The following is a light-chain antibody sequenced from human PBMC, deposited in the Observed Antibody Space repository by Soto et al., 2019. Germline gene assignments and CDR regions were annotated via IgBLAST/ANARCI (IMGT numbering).Light chain of an antibody. Sequence: EIVLTQSPGTLYLSPGERATFSCRASQSVSSNYLAWYQQKRGQAPRLLIYAASARATGIPDRFSGSGSGTDFTLTISRLEPEDFAVYFCQLYGSSPPRYTFGQGTKLEIK. CDR3: QLYGSSPPRYT. V-gene: IGKV3-20*01. J-gene: IGKJ2*01. CDR1: QSVSSNY. CDR2: AAS.